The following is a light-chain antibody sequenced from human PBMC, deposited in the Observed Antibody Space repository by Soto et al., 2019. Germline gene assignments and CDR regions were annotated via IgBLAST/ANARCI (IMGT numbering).Light chain of an antibody. Sequence: QSVLTQPPSVSGAPGQRVTISCTESRSNIGAGYDVHWYQQLPGTAPKLLIYGNSNRPSGVPDRFSGSKSGTSASLAITGLQAEDEADYYCQSYDSSLSGGVFGGGTTLTVL. J-gene: IGLJ3*02. CDR1: RSNIGAGYD. V-gene: IGLV1-40*01. CDR2: GNS. CDR3: QSYDSSLSGGV.